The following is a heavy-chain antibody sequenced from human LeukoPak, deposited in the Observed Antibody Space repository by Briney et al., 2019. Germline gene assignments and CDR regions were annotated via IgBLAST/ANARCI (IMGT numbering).Heavy chain of an antibody. CDR3: ATGQVWYNDAFGI. CDR1: GYTHTELS. J-gene: IGHJ3*02. CDR2: FDPEDGET. V-gene: IGHV1-24*01. Sequence: ASVKVSCKVSGYTHTELSMHWVRQAPGKGLERMGGFDPEDGETIYAQKFQGRVTMTEGTSTDTAYMELSSLRSEDTAVYYCATGQVWYNDAFGIWGQGTMVTVSS. D-gene: IGHD1-1*01.